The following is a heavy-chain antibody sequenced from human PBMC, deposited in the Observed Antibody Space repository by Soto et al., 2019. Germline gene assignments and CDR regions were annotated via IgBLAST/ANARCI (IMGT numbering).Heavy chain of an antibody. Sequence: QVQLVQSGAEVKKPGSSVKVSCKASGGTFSNYPISWVRQAPGQGLEWMGGIIPIFGTVNYAQKFQGRVTITADESTSTAYMALSSLRSSDTAVYYCARGNHRWLQLWYFDLWGRGTLVTVSS. J-gene: IGHJ2*01. CDR2: IIPIFGTV. D-gene: IGHD3-22*01. V-gene: IGHV1-69*12. CDR3: ARGNHRWLQLWYFDL. CDR1: GGTFSNYP.